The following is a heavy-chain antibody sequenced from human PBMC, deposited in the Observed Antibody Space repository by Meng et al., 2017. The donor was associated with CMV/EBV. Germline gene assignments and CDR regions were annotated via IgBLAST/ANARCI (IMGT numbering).Heavy chain of an antibody. D-gene: IGHD3-10*01. CDR3: ARDRSYYFDY. J-gene: IGHJ4*02. V-gene: IGHV4-34*01. CDR1: GGSFSGYY. Sequence: ETLSLTCAVYGGSFSGYYWSWIRQPPGKGLEWIGEINHSGSTNYNPSLKSRVTISVDTSKNQFSLKLSSVTAADTAVYYCARDRSYYFDYWGQGTLVTVSS. CDR2: INHSGST.